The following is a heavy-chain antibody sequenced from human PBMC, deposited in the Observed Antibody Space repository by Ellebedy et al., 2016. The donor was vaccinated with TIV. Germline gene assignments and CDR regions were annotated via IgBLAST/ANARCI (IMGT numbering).Heavy chain of an antibody. J-gene: IGHJ3*02. CDR2: IHTGGDT. Sequence: GGSLRLSCAASGFTLSYTYMSWVRQAPGKGLEWVSVIHTGGDTYYADSVKGRFTISRDSSKNTLYLQMNSLRAEDTAVYYCARRITGTYGDDALDIWGQGTMVTVSS. V-gene: IGHV3-53*01. CDR3: ARRITGTYGDDALDI. CDR1: GFTLSYTY. D-gene: IGHD1-20*01.